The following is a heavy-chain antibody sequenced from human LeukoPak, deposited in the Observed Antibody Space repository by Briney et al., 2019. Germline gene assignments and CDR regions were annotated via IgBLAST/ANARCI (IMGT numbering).Heavy chain of an antibody. J-gene: IGHJ4*02. CDR1: GASINSYY. CDR2: IHYSGST. CDR3: ARDLSSGSDY. V-gene: IGHV4-59*01. Sequence: SETLSLTCTVSGASINSYYWSWIRQPPGEGLEWIGYIHYSGSTKYNPSFKSRVTISVDRSKNQFSLELSSVTAADTAVYYCARDLSSGSDYWGQGTLVTVSS. D-gene: IGHD6-19*01.